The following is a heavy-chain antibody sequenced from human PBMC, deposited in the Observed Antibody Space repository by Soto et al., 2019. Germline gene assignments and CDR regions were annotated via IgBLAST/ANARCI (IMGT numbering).Heavy chain of an antibody. CDR1: GGSISSYY. Sequence: PSETLSLTCTVSGGSISSYYWSWIRQPPGKGLEWIGYIYYSGSTNYNPSLKSRVTISVDTSKNQFSLKLSSVTAADTAVYYCARWSTLDCSGGSCYSISYAFDSRGQGTMVPVSS. CDR3: ARWSTLDCSGGSCYSISYAFDS. J-gene: IGHJ3*02. CDR2: IYYSGST. D-gene: IGHD2-15*01. V-gene: IGHV4-59*08.